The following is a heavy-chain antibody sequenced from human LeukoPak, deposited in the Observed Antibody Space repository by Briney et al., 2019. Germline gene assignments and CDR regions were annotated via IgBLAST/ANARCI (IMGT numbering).Heavy chain of an antibody. D-gene: IGHD3-22*01. CDR2: IRSKANNYAT. Sequence: GGSLKLSCVVSGFTFSGSAVHWVRQASGKGLEWVGRIRSKANNYATAYAASVKGRFTISRDDSKNTAYLQMSSLKTEDTAVYYCTGDNFDSSVKFDYWGQGTLATVSS. J-gene: IGHJ4*02. CDR3: TGDNFDSSVKFDY. CDR1: GFTFSGSA. V-gene: IGHV3-73*01.